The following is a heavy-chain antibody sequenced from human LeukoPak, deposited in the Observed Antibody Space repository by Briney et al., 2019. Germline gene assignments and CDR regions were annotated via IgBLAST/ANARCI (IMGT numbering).Heavy chain of an antibody. CDR3: ARGPYDFWSGYPYYFDY. CDR2: IYSGGST. CDR1: GFTVSSNY. D-gene: IGHD3-3*01. J-gene: IGHJ4*02. Sequence: GGSLRLSCAASGFTVSSNYMSWVRQAPGKGLEWVSVIYSGGSTYYADSVKGRFTISRDNSKNTLYLQMNSLRAEDTAVYYCARGPYDFWSGYPYYFDYWGQGTLVTVSS. V-gene: IGHV3-66*01.